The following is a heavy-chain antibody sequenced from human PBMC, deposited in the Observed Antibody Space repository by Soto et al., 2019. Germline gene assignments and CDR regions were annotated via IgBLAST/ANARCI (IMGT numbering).Heavy chain of an antibody. CDR1: GFTLDDYA. D-gene: IGHD6-19*01. Sequence: PGGSLRLSCAASGFTLDDYAMHWVRQAPGKGLEWVSGISWNSGSIGYADSVKGRFTISRDNAKNSLYLQMNSLRAEDTALYYCAKDKGSGPPSNPYFDYWGQGTLVTVSS. CDR2: ISWNSGSI. V-gene: IGHV3-9*01. CDR3: AKDKGSGPPSNPYFDY. J-gene: IGHJ4*02.